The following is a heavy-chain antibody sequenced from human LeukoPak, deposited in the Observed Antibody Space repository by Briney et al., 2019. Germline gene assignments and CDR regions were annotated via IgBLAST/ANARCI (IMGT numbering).Heavy chain of an antibody. Sequence: GGSLRLSCAASGLTFDDYAMHWVRQGPGKSLEWVSLINENGDIAYYGDSVRGRFTVSRDNAKNSLYLQMNSLTTEDTALYYCAKARWEPNFDYWGQGTLVTVSS. J-gene: IGHJ4*02. CDR1: GLTFDDYA. CDR2: INENGDIA. V-gene: IGHV3-43*02. D-gene: IGHD1-26*01. CDR3: AKARWEPNFDY.